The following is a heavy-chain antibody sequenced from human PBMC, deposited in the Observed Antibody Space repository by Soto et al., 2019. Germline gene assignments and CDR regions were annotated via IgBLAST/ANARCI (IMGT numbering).Heavy chain of an antibody. CDR1: GFTFSSYA. CDR2: ISGSGGST. CDR3: AKDTFSGYYYYFDY. V-gene: IGHV3-23*01. D-gene: IGHD3-22*01. Sequence: GGSLRLSCAASGFTFSSYAMSWVRQAPGKGLEWASAISGSGGSTYYADSVKGRFTISRDNSKNTLYLQMNSLRAEDTAVYYCAKDTFSGYYYYFDYWGQGTLVTVSS. J-gene: IGHJ4*02.